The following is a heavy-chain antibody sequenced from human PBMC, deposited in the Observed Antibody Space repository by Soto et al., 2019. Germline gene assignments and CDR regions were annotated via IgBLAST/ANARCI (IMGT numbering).Heavy chain of an antibody. CDR1: SGFTFSSHW. CDR3: VRATVGVTDFQH. J-gene: IGHJ1*01. CDR2: ISRDGTST. V-gene: IGHV3-74*01. D-gene: IGHD3-10*01. Sequence: GGSLRLSCVASSGFTFSSHWMHWVRQAPGKGLVWVSRISRDGTSTNYNPSLKSRVTMSIDTSKNQFSLKLSSVTPADTAVYYCVRATVGVTDFQHWGQGTLVTVSS.